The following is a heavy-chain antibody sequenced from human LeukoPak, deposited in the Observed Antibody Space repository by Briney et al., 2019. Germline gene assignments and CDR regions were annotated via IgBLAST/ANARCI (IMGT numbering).Heavy chain of an antibody. V-gene: IGHV4-34*01. Sequence: SEKLSLNCAVYGGSFSGYYWSWIRQPPGKGLEWIGEINHSGSTNYNPFLKSRATISVDTSKNQFSLKLSSVAAADAAVYYCARGLTMYYDFWSGPSHPFDPWGQGTLVTVSS. CDR2: INHSGST. CDR3: ARGLTMYYDFWSGPSHPFDP. J-gene: IGHJ5*02. CDR1: GGSFSGYY. D-gene: IGHD3-3*01.